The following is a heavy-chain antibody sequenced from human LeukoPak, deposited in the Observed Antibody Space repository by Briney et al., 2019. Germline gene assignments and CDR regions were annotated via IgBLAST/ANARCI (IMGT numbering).Heavy chain of an antibody. D-gene: IGHD3-22*01. CDR3: ARGRSYDSSGYPLDY. J-gene: IGHJ4*02. CDR2: INPILGIA. V-gene: IGHV1-69*02. CDR1: GGTFSSYT. Sequence: ASVKVSCKASGGTFSSYTISWVRQAPGQGLEWMGRINPILGIANYAQKFQGRVMITADKSTSTAYMELSSLRSEDTAVYYCARGRSYDSSGYPLDYWGQGTLVTVSS.